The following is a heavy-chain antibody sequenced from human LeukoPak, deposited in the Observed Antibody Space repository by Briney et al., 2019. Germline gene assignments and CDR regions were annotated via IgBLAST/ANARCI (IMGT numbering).Heavy chain of an antibody. Sequence: GGSLRLSCAASGFTFSSYAMSWVRQAPGKGLEWVSAISGSGGSTYYADSVKGRFTISRDNSKDTLYLQMNSLRAEDTAVYYCAKAGGILWWSFFDYWGQGTLVTVSS. CDR1: GFTFSSYA. D-gene: IGHD2-21*01. CDR2: ISGSGGST. V-gene: IGHV3-23*01. J-gene: IGHJ4*02. CDR3: AKAGGILWWSFFDY.